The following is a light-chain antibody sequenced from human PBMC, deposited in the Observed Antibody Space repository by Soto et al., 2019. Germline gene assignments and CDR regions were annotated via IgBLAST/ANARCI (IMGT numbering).Light chain of an antibody. CDR2: DVS. CDR3: SSYTYSNTHV. CDR1: SKDVGGYNY. J-gene: IGLJ1*01. V-gene: IGLV2-14*01. Sequence: QSVLAQPASVSGSPGQSITISCTETSKDVGGYNYVSWHQQHPGKVPKLIIYDVSSRPSGVSIRFSGSKSGNTAYVTISGLQAEDEADYYCSSYTYSNTHVFGSGTKVTVL.